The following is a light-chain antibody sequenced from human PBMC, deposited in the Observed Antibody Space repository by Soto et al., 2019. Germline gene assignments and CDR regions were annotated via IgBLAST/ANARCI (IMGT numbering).Light chain of an antibody. CDR3: QQYYSTPPWT. J-gene: IGKJ1*01. V-gene: IGKV4-1*01. Sequence: DIVMTQAPDSLAVSLGERATIKXXSSQXVLYSSNNKNYLAWYQQKPGQPPKLXXYWASTRESGVPDRFSGSGSGTDFTLTISSLQAEDVAVYYCQQYYSTPPWTFGQGTKVDIK. CDR2: WAS. CDR1: QXVLYSSNNKNY.